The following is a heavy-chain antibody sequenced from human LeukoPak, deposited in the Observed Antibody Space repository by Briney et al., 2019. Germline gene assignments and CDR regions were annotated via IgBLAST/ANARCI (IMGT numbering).Heavy chain of an antibody. CDR1: GYTFTGYY. CDR3: ARGTLGYCSSTSCYGAHYFDY. Sequence: SVKVSCKASGYTFTGYYMHWVRQAPGQGLEWMGWINPNSGGTNYAQKFQGRVTMTRDTSISTAYMELSRLRSDDTAVYYCARGTLGYCSSTSCYGAHYFDYWGQGTLVTVSS. J-gene: IGHJ4*02. D-gene: IGHD2-2*01. CDR2: INPNSGGT. V-gene: IGHV1-2*02.